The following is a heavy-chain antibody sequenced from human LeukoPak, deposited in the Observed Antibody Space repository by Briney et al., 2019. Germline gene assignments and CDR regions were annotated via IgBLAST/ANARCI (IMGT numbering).Heavy chain of an antibody. J-gene: IGHJ4*02. CDR3: ATIAAQGI. D-gene: IGHD6-13*01. CDR1: GFTFTDHF. Sequence: GRSLRLSCAASGFTFTDHFMDWVRQAPGKGLEWVSYISSSSSTIYYADSVKGRFTISRDNAKNSLYLQMNSLRAEDTAVYYCATIAAQGIWGQGTLVTVSS. V-gene: IGHV3-11*04. CDR2: ISSSSSTI.